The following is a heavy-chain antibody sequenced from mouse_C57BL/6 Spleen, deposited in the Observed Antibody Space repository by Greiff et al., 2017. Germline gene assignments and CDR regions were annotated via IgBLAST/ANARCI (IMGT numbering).Heavy chain of an antibody. CDR1: GYSFTSYY. CDR2: IYPGSGNT. V-gene: IGHV1-66*01. J-gene: IGHJ2*01. CDR3: ARGPDYYGSPYYFGY. Sequence: QVQLQQSGPELVKPGASVKISCKASGYSFTSYYIHWVKQRPGQGLEWIGWIYPGSGNTKYNEKFKGKATLTADTSSSTAYMQLSSLTAEDSAVYYCARGPDYYGSPYYFGYWGQGTTLTVSS. D-gene: IGHD1-1*01.